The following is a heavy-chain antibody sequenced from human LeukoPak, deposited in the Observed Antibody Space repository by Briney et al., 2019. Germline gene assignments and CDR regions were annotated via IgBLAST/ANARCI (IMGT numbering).Heavy chain of an antibody. CDR1: GDSVSSNSAA. V-gene: IGHV6-1*01. J-gene: IGHJ4*02. Sequence: SQTLSLTCAISGDSVSSNSAAWNWIRQSPLRGLEWLGRTYYRSKWHSYYAPSVKNRITINPDTSKNQFSLQLKSVTPEDTAVYYCARMVGLVSDYWGQGTLVTVSS. CDR2: TYYRSKWHS. CDR3: ARMVGLVSDY. D-gene: IGHD3-10*01.